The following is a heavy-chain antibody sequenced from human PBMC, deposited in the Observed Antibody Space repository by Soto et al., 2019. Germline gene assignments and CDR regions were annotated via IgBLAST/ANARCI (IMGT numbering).Heavy chain of an antibody. D-gene: IGHD1-20*01. Sequence: PGGSRTLSCAASGFTSRTHAMHWVRQETGKGLECVAIVSFDGSNKYYADSVKGRFTISRDNSKNTLYLQMSGLTPEDTAVYYCARDQTGITTTGGGRIDHWGQGTLVTVSS. CDR1: GFTSRTHA. CDR2: VSFDGSNK. J-gene: IGHJ4*02. CDR3: ARDQTGITTTGGGRIDH. V-gene: IGHV3-30-3*01.